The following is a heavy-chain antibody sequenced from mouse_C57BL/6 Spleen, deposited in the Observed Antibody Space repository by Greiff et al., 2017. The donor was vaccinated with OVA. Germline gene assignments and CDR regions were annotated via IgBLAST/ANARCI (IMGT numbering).Heavy chain of an antibody. CDR2: ISYDGSN. CDR1: GYSITSGYY. Sequence: VQLQQSGPGLVKPSQSLSLTCSVTGYSITSGYYWNWIRQFPGNKLEWMGYISYDGSNNYNPSLKNRISITRDTSKNQFFLKLNSVTTEDTATYYCASYDYDASFAYWGQGTLVTVSA. V-gene: IGHV3-6*01. J-gene: IGHJ3*01. D-gene: IGHD2-4*01. CDR3: ASYDYDASFAY.